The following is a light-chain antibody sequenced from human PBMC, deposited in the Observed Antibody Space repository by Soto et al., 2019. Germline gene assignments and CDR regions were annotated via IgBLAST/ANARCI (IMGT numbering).Light chain of an antibody. Sequence: DIVMTQSPDSLAVSLGERATINCKSRQSVLYTSNNKNYLAWYQQKPGQPPKLLIYWASTRESGVPDRFSGSGSGTDFTLSISSLQAEDGAVYYCQQYYSSWTFGQGTKVEI. J-gene: IGKJ1*01. V-gene: IGKV4-1*01. CDR3: QQYYSSWT. CDR1: QSVLYTSNNKNY. CDR2: WAS.